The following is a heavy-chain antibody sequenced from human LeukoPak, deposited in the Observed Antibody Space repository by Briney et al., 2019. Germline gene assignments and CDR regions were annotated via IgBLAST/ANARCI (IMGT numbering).Heavy chain of an antibody. CDR1: GFTFTSSY. V-gene: IGHV3-30*18. CDR3: AKGASRSAWIQLWWTEG. D-gene: IGHD5-18*01. J-gene: IGHJ4*02. Sequence: GGSLRLSCAASGFTFTSSYMHWVRQAPGKGLEWVAVISYDGSNKYYADSVKGRFTISRDNSKRPLYLQMDGLRAEDTAVYYCAKGASRSAWIQLWWTEGGGQGTLVIVSS. CDR2: ISYDGSNK.